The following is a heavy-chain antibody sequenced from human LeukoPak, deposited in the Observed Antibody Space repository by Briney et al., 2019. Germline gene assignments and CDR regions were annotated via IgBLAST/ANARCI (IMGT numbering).Heavy chain of an antibody. Sequence: PGGSLRLSCAASGFTFSSYAMSWVRQAPWKGLEWVSAISGSGGSTYYADSVKGRFTISRDNSKNTLYLQMNSLRAEDTAVYYCAKRPTLGASSGSYDYWGQGTLVTVSS. CDR1: GFTFSSYA. CDR3: AKRPTLGASSGSYDY. V-gene: IGHV3-23*01. D-gene: IGHD3-16*01. CDR2: ISGSGGST. J-gene: IGHJ4*02.